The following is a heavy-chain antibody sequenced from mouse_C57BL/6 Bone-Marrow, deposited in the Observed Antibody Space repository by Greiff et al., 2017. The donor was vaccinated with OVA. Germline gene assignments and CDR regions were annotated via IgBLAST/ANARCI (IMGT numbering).Heavy chain of an antibody. V-gene: IGHV1-64*01. CDR1: GYTFTSYW. J-gene: IGHJ2*01. D-gene: IGHD1-1*01. Sequence: QVQLQQPGAELVKPGASVKLSCKASGYTFTSYWMHWVKQRPGQGLEWIGMIHPYSGSTNYNEKFKGKATLTVDKSSSTAYMQLSSLTSEDSAVYYCARRKSTEVAPFDYWGQGTTLTVSA. CDR2: IHPYSGST. CDR3: ARRKSTEVAPFDY.